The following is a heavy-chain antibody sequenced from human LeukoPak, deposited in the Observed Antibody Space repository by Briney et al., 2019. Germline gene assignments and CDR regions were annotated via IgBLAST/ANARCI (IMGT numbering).Heavy chain of an antibody. CDR1: GFAFSSYA. CDR3: ANDYRSGSFHDF. CDR2: ISRRDDYA. V-gene: IGHV3-23*01. Sequence: GGSLRLSCAASGFAFSSYAMSWVRQPPGKGLEWVSVISRRDDYAYYADSVKGRFTISRDNSKNTLYLQMNTLRAEDTAVYYCANDYRSGSFHDFWGQGTLVTVSS. D-gene: IGHD3-10*01. J-gene: IGHJ4*02.